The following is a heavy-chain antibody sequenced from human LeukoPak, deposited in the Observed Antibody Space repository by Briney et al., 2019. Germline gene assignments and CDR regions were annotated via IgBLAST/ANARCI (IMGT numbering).Heavy chain of an antibody. CDR2: MNPNSGNT. CDR3: ARALSWTTDSYYYMDV. V-gene: IGHV1-8*01. D-gene: IGHD3/OR15-3a*01. CDR1: GYTFTSYD. J-gene: IGHJ6*03. Sequence: ASVKVSCKASGYTFTSYDINWVRQATGQGLEWMGWMNPNSGNTGYAQKFQGRVTMTKNTSITTAYMELNSLRSEDTAAYYCARALSWTTDSYYYMDVWGKGTTVTVSS.